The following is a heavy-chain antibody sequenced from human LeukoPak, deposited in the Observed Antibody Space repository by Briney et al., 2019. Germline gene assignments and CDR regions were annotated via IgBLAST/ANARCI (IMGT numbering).Heavy chain of an antibody. V-gene: IGHV5-10-1*01. Sequence: PGESLKISCKGSGYSFTSYWISWVRQIPGKGLEWMGRIDPSDSYTNYSPSFQGHVTISADKSISTAYLQWSSLKASDTAMYYCARRRYCSSTSCPLDYWGQGTLVTVSS. D-gene: IGHD2-2*01. CDR3: ARRRYCSSTSCPLDY. J-gene: IGHJ4*02. CDR1: GYSFTSYW. CDR2: IDPSDSYT.